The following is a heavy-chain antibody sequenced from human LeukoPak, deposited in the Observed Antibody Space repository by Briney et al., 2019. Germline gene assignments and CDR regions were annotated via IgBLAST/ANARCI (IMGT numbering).Heavy chain of an antibody. D-gene: IGHD3-22*01. J-gene: IGHJ5*02. V-gene: IGHV1-18*01. CDR2: ISAYNGNT. Sequence: GASVKVSCKASGYTFTSYGISWVRQAPGQGLEWMGWISAYNGNTNYAQKVQGRVTMTTDTSTSTAYMELSSLRSEDTAVYYCARDLDNYYEGYGFDPWGQGTLVTVSS. CDR1: GYTFTSYG. CDR3: ARDLDNYYEGYGFDP.